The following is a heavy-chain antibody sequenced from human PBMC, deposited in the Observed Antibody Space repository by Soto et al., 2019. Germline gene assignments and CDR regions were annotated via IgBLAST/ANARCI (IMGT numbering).Heavy chain of an antibody. CDR3: ARDRYYDTPK. CDR2: IYYSGST. V-gene: IGHV4-31*03. J-gene: IGHJ4*02. Sequence: SETLSLTXTVSGGSISSGGYYWSWIRQHPGKGLEWIGYIYYSGSTYYNPSLKSRVTISVDTSKNQFSLKLSSVTAADTAVYYCARDRYYDTPKWGQGTLVTVSS. CDR1: GGSISSGGYY. D-gene: IGHD3-9*01.